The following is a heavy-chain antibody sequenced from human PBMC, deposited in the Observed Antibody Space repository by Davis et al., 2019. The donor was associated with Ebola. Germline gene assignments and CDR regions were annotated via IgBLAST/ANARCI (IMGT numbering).Heavy chain of an antibody. J-gene: IGHJ4*02. CDR2: IFPGDSDT. Sequence: GESLKISCQDSGDSFSTHWIGWVRQMPGKGLECMGIIFPGDSDTRYSPSFQGQVTISADKSISTAYLQRSSLKASDTAMYYCARPSGYDYLDFDYWGQGTLVTVSS. V-gene: IGHV5-51*01. D-gene: IGHD5-12*01. CDR3: ARPSGYDYLDFDY. CDR1: GDSFSTHW.